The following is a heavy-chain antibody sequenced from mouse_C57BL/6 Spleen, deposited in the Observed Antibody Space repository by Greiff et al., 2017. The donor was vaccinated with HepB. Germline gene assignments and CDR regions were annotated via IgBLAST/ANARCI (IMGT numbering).Heavy chain of an antibody. CDR3: ARGDYGSSPHWYFDV. CDR1: GYTFTSYW. J-gene: IGHJ1*03. Sequence: QVQLQQPGAELVKPGASVKLSCKASGYTFTSYWMHWVKQRPGRGLEWIGRIDPNSGGTKYNEKFKSKATLTVDKPSSTAYMQLSSLTSEDSAVYYWARGDYGSSPHWYFDVWGTGTTVTVSS. D-gene: IGHD1-1*01. CDR2: IDPNSGGT. V-gene: IGHV1-72*01.